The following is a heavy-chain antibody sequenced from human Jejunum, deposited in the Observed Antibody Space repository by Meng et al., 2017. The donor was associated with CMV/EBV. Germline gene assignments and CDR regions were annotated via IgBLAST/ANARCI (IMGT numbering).Heavy chain of an antibody. V-gene: IGHV2-5*02. CDR1: GFSLSTYEVG. Sequence: QITLKESGPTLVTPTQTLTLTCTFPGFSLSTYEVGVGWIRQPPGKALEWLAIIYWDNDKRYSPSLRSRLTITKDTSKNEVVLTMTNMDPVDTGTYFCAHRLVGYRNDWNGAVFDYWGQGALVTVSS. J-gene: IGHJ4*02. CDR3: AHRLVGYRNDWNGAVFDY. D-gene: IGHD1-1*01. CDR2: IYWDNDK.